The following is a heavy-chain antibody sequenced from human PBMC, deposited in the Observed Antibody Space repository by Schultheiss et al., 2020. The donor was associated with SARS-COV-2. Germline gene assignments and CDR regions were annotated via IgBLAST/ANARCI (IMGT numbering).Heavy chain of an antibody. V-gene: IGHV4-59*08. D-gene: IGHD1-26*01. Sequence: GSLRLSCTVSGGSISSYYWSWIRQPPGKGLEWIGYIYYSGSTNYNPSLKSRVTISVDTSKNQFSLKLTSVTAADTAVYYCARKRVGATPIDYWGQGTLVTVSS. CDR2: IYYSGST. CDR3: ARKRVGATPIDY. CDR1: GGSISSYY. J-gene: IGHJ4*02.